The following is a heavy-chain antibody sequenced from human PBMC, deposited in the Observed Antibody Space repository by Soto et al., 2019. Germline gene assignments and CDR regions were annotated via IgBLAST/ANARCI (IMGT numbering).Heavy chain of an antibody. D-gene: IGHD1-26*01. J-gene: IGHJ3*02. CDR3: ARPIGRIDVFDI. CDR2: INAGYGNT. V-gene: IGHV1-3*01. Sequence: AASVKVSCRASGYTFTTYARHWVRQAPGQRLEWMGWINAGYGNTKYSQKFQGRVTITSDTSASTAYMELSSLRSEDTAVYYCARPIGRIDVFDIWGQRTMVTV. CDR1: GYTFTTYA.